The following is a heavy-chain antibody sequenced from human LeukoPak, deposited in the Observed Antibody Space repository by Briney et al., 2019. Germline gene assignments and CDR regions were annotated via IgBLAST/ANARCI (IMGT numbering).Heavy chain of an antibody. D-gene: IGHD6-19*01. V-gene: IGHV4-30-4*01. CDR2: IYYSGST. Sequence: PSQTLSLTCTVSGGSISSGGYYWSWIRQPPGKGLEWIGYIYYSGSTYYNPSLKSRVTISVDTSKNQFSLKLSSVTAADTAVYYCARVHRIAVAGNQTDYWGQGTLVTVSS. CDR1: GGSISSGGYY. CDR3: ARVHRIAVAGNQTDY. J-gene: IGHJ4*02.